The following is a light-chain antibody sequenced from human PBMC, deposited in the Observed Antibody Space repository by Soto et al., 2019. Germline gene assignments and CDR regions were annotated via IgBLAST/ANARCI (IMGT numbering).Light chain of an antibody. CDR1: QNVATN. Sequence: EAVLTRSPATLSVSPGEGATLSCRASQNVATNLAWYQQRPGQAPRLLIYGASKRAIGLPARFSGSGSGTEFTLTITSLQSEDFAVYYCQQYNNWPQTFGQGTKVEIK. CDR2: GAS. V-gene: IGKV3-15*01. J-gene: IGKJ1*01. CDR3: QQYNNWPQT.